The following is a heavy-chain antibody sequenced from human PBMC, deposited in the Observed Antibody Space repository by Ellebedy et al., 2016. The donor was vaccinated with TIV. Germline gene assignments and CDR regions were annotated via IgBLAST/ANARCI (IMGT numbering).Heavy chain of an antibody. Sequence: AASVKVSCKASGYTFTGYYIHWVRHAPGQGLEWMAWINPNNGDTAFAQSLQGRVTMTTDTSISTAYMELSSLTSDDTAVYYCVRDLTNPLKGDYWGQGTLVTVSS. J-gene: IGHJ4*02. V-gene: IGHV1-2*02. CDR1: GYTFTGYY. D-gene: IGHD1-14*01. CDR2: INPNNGDT. CDR3: VRDLTNPLKGDY.